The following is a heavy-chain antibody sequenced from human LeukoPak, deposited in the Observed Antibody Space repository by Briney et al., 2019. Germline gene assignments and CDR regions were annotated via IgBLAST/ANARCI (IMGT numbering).Heavy chain of an antibody. V-gene: IGHV1-69*06. CDR3: ARLIAGDFDY. J-gene: IGHJ4*02. D-gene: IGHD3-10*01. CDR1: GGTFSSYA. CDR2: IIPIFGTA. Sequence: SVKVSCKASGGTFSSYAISWVRQAPGQGLEWMGGIIPIFGTANYAQKFQGRVTIAADKSTSTAYMEMSSLRSEDTAVYYCARLIAGDFDYWGQGTLVTVSS.